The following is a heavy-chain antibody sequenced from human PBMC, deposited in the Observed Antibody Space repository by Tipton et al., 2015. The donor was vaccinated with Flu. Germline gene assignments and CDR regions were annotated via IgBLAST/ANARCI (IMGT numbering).Heavy chain of an antibody. CDR2: SSADNVNT. D-gene: IGHD2-2*01. CDR1: GYTFATYG. Sequence: QLVQSGAEVKKPGASVKVSCKASGYTFATYGITWVRQAPGQGLEWMGWSSADNVNTNYAQNLQDRVTMTTDTSTSTAYMELRSLRSDDTAVYYCARGIVVVPSAYAVFDYWGQGTLVTVSS. V-gene: IGHV1-18*04. J-gene: IGHJ4*02. CDR3: ARGIVVVPSAYAVFDY.